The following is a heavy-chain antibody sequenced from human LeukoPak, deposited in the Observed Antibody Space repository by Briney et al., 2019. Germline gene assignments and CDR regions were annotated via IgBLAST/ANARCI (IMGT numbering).Heavy chain of an antibody. V-gene: IGHV3-74*01. J-gene: IGHJ1*01. D-gene: IGHD3-3*01. CDR2: IKSDGST. CDR3: ARAPSEIGGYYPEYFRH. Sequence: GGSLRLSCVASGFTFSIYWMHWVRQAPGKGLVWVSRIKSDGSTNYADSVKGRFTISRDNAKNTVSLQMNSLRPEDTGVYYCARAPSEIGGYYPEYFRHWGQGTLVTVSS. CDR1: GFTFSIYW.